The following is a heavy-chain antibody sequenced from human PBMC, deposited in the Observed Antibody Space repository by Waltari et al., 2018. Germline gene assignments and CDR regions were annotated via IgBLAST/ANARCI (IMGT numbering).Heavy chain of an antibody. J-gene: IGHJ4*02. D-gene: IGHD3-9*01. CDR1: GYTFTSYG. CDR3: ARGDDILTNYYRGHDY. CDR2: ISAYNGNT. V-gene: IGHV1-18*01. Sequence: QVQLVQSGAEMKKPGASVKVSCKASGYTFTSYGISWVRKALGQGLEWMGWISAYNGNTNYAQKFQGRVTMTKDTSTSTAYMELRSLRSDDTAVYYCARGDDILTNYYRGHDYWGQGTLVTVSS.